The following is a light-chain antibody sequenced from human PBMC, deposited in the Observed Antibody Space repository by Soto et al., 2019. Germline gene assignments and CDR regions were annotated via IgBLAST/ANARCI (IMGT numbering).Light chain of an antibody. CDR2: DAT. V-gene: IGKV1-39*01. CDR1: QSISSY. Sequence: DIQMTPSPSSLSASVGDRVTITCRASQSISSYLNWYQQSPGKAPNLLIYDATRLNSGVPPRFSGSGYGTDFTLTITSLQLEDFATYYCQQSDVSPRTFGQGTKVDIK. CDR3: QQSDVSPRT. J-gene: IGKJ1*01.